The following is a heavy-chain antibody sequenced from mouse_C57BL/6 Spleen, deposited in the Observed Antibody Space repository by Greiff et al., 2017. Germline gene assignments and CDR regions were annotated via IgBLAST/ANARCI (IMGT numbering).Heavy chain of an antibody. CDR3: ARNYYVNPAWFAY. D-gene: IGHD2-1*01. CDR1: GYTFTSYW. J-gene: IGHJ3*01. CDR2: IDPSDSYT. Sequence: QVQLQQPGAELVMPGASVKLSCKASGYTFTSYWMHWVKQRPGQGLEWIGEIDPSDSYTNYNQKFKGKSTLTVDKSSSTAYMQLSSLTSEDSAVSYCARNYYVNPAWFAYWCQGTLVTVSA. V-gene: IGHV1-69*01.